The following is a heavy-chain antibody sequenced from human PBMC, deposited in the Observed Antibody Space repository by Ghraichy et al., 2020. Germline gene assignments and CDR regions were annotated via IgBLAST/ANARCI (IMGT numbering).Heavy chain of an antibody. CDR3: ARITGTPCY. CDR1: GYTFTDYY. CDR2: INPNSGGT. J-gene: IGHJ4*02. Sequence: ASVKVSCKASGYTFTDYYLHWVRQAPGQGLEWMGRINPNSGGTNYAQKFQGRVTMTRDTSISTAYMELSRLTSDDTAIYYCARITGTPCYWGQGTLVTVSS. V-gene: IGHV1-2*06. D-gene: IGHD1-20*01.